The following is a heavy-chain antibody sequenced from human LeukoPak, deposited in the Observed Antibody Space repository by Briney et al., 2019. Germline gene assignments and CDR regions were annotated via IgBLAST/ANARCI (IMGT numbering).Heavy chain of an antibody. J-gene: IGHJ4*02. CDR3: ARGSSSWYTPYYFGY. D-gene: IGHD6-13*01. Sequence: SETLSLTCTVSGGSISSGGYYWSWIRQHPGKGLEWIGYIYYSGSTYYNPSLKSRVTISVDTSKNQFSLKLSSVTAADTAVYYCARGSSSWYTPYYFGYWGQGTLVTVSS. CDR1: GGSISSGGYY. V-gene: IGHV4-31*03. CDR2: IYYSGST.